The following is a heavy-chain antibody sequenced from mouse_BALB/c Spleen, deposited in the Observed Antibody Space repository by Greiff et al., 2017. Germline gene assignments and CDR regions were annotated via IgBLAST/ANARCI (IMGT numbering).Heavy chain of an antibody. CDR3: ARFVMITTFFDY. CDR1: GYTFTSYY. Sequence: QVQLQQSGPELVKPGASVRISCKASGYTFTSYYIHWVKQRPGQGLEWIGWIYPGNVNTKYNEKFKGKATLTADKSSSTAYMQLSSLTSEDSAVYFCARFVMITTFFDYWGQGTTLTVSS. J-gene: IGHJ2*01. CDR2: IYPGNVNT. D-gene: IGHD2-4*01. V-gene: IGHV1S56*01.